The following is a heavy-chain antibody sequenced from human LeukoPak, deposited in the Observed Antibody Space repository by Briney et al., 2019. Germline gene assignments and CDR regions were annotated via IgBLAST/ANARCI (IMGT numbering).Heavy chain of an antibody. V-gene: IGHV3-23*01. Sequence: PGGSLRLSCAASGFTFSSYAMSWVRQAPGKGLEWVSAISGSGGSTYYADSVKGRFTISRDNSKNTLYLQMNSLRAEDTAVYYCAKQDYDILTGYYIIFDYWGQGTLVTVSS. D-gene: IGHD3-9*01. CDR2: ISGSGGST. CDR3: AKQDYDILTGYYIIFDY. J-gene: IGHJ4*02. CDR1: GFTFSSYA.